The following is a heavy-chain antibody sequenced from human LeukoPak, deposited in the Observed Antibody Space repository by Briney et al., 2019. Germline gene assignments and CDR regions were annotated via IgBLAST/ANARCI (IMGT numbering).Heavy chain of an antibody. CDR1: GYTFTSYV. CDR2: ISAYNGNT. D-gene: IGHD3-22*01. CDR3: ARDQRSYYDTSGYYADY. J-gene: IGHJ4*02. V-gene: IGHV1-18*01. Sequence: GASVKVSCKTSGYTFTSYVTSWVRQAPGQGLEWMGWISAYNGNTNYAQKVQGRVTMTTDTSTSTVYMELRRLRSDDTAVYYCARDQRSYYDTSGYYADYWGQGTLATVSS.